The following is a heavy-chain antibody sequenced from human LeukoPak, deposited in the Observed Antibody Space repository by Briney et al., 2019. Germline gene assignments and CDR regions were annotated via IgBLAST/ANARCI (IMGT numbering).Heavy chain of an antibody. CDR2: INPNSGDT. J-gene: IGHJ4*02. CDR3: ARDRSIYYDSRGYYYVS. V-gene: IGHV1-2*02. CDR1: GYSFTGYY. D-gene: IGHD3-22*01. Sequence: ASVKVSCKASGYSFTGYYMHWVRQAPGQGREWMGWINPNSGDTSYAQKFQGRVTMTRDTSISTAYLELSSVRSDDTAVYYCARDRSIYYDSRGYYYVSWGQGTLVTVSS.